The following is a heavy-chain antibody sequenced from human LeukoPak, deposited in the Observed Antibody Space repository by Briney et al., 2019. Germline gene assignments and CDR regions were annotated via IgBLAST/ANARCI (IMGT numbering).Heavy chain of an antibody. D-gene: IGHD1-1*01. CDR2: IYYSGST. J-gene: IGHJ3*02. CDR1: GGSISSYY. Sequence: SETLSLTCTVSGGSISSYYWSWIRQPPGKGLEWIGYIYYSGSTNYNPSLKSRVTISVDTSKNQFSLKLSSVTAADTAVYYCARSFPRVHAFDIWGQGTMVTVSS. V-gene: IGHV4-59*01. CDR3: ARSFPRVHAFDI.